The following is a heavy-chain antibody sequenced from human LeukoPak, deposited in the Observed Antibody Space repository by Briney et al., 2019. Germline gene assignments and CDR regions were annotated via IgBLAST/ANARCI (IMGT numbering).Heavy chain of an antibody. CDR2: IRSRASSYAT. CDR3: AHTRDGYKWGFEY. V-gene: IGHV3-73*01. CDR1: GLTFSDSG. Sequence: GGSLKLSCAASGLTFSDSGIHWVRQASGKGLEWVGRIRSRASSYATAYAASAKGRFIISRDDSKNTAYLQMNSLKTEDTAVYFCAHTRDGYKWGFEYWGQGTLVTVSS. J-gene: IGHJ4*02. D-gene: IGHD5-24*01.